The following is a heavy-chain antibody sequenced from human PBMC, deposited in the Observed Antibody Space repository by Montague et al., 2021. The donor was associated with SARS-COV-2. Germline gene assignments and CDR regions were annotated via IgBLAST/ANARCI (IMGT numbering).Heavy chain of an antibody. J-gene: IGHJ4*02. V-gene: IGHV6-1*01. Sequence: ISGDRVSSNRAAWNWIRQSPSRGLEWLGRTYYRSKWYNDYAVSVKSRITINPDTSKNQSSLQLNSVTPEDTAVYYCARGGWGAPGTGRPFDYWGQGTLVTVSS. CDR3: ARGGWGAPGTGRPFDY. CDR1: GDRVSSNRAA. CDR2: TYYRSKWYN. D-gene: IGHD3-10*01.